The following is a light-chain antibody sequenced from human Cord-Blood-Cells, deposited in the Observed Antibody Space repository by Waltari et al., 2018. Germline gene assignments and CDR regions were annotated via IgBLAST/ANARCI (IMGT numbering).Light chain of an antibody. Sequence: DIVMTHSPHSLPVTPGEPASTSSSSSQSLMHSNGYNYLDWYLQKPGQSPQLLIYLGSNRASGVPDRFSGSGSGTDFTLKISRVEAEDVGVYYCMQALQTPYTFGQGTKLEIK. CDR1: QSLMHSNGYNY. CDR2: LGS. CDR3: MQALQTPYT. J-gene: IGKJ2*01. V-gene: IGKV2-28*01.